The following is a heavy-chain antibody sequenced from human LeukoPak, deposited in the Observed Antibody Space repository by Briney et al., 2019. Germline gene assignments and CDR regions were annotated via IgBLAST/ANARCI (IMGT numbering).Heavy chain of an antibody. J-gene: IGHJ6*03. CDR1: VYTFTSYG. CDR3: ARNIAAAGALYYMDV. CDR2: ISAYNGNT. V-gene: IGHV1-18*01. Sequence: ASVTVSCKASVYTFTSYGISWVRQAPGQGLEWMGWISAYNGNTNYAQKFQGRVTMATDSSTSTAYMELRSLRSDDTAVYYCARNIAAAGALYYMDVWGKGTTVTVSS. D-gene: IGHD6-13*01.